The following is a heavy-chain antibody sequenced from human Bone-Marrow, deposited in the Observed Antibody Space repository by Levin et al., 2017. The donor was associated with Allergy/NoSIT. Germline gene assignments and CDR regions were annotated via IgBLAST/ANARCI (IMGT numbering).Heavy chain of an antibody. D-gene: IGHD2-21*02. CDR2: ISGSGGST. CDR1: GFTFSSYA. V-gene: IGHV3-23*01. CDR3: AKPACGLVTKYPAYFDY. Sequence: GGSLRLSCAASGFTFSSYAMSWVRQAPGKGLEWVSAISGSGGSTYYADSVKGRFTISRDNSKNTLYLQMNSLRAEDTAVYYCAKPACGLVTKYPAYFDYWGQGTLVTVSS. J-gene: IGHJ4*02.